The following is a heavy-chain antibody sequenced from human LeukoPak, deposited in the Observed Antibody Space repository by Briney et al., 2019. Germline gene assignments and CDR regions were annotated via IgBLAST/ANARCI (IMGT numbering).Heavy chain of an antibody. Sequence: PSETLSLTSAVYGGSFSGYYWSWIRQPPGKGLEWIGEINHSGSTNYNPSLKSRVTISVDTSKNQFSLKLSSVTAADTAVYYCARRMAYYYDSSGYKDDYWGQGTLVTVSS. CDR2: INHSGST. CDR1: GGSFSGYY. J-gene: IGHJ4*02. D-gene: IGHD3-22*01. V-gene: IGHV4-34*01. CDR3: ARRMAYYYDSSGYKDDY.